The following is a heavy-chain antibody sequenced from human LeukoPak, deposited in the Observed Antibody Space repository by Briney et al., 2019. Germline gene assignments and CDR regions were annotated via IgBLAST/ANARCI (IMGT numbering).Heavy chain of an antibody. CDR2: ISESSGNT. V-gene: IGHV3-23*01. J-gene: IGHJ6*02. CDR1: GFTFSSYG. Sequence: GGSLRLSCAASGFTFSSYGMHWVRQAPGKGLEWVSGISESSGNTYYADSVKGRFTTSRDNSKNTLYLQMNSLRAEDTAVYYCAKGLIPGRLRFGVDVWGQGTTVTVSS. CDR3: AKGLIPGRLRFGVDV. D-gene: IGHD6-25*01.